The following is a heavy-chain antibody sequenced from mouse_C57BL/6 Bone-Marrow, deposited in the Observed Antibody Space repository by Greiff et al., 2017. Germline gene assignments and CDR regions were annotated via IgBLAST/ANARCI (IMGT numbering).Heavy chain of an antibody. CDR3: ARRGVPYAMDY. Sequence: VQLQQSGPGLVQPSQSLSITCTVSGFSLTSYGVHWVRQSPGKGLEWLGVIWSGGSTDYNAAFISRLSISKDNSKSQVFLKMNSLQADDTAIYYCARRGVPYAMDYWGQGTSVTVSS. D-gene: IGHD2-14*01. CDR2: IWSGGST. J-gene: IGHJ4*01. V-gene: IGHV2-2*01. CDR1: GFSLTSYG.